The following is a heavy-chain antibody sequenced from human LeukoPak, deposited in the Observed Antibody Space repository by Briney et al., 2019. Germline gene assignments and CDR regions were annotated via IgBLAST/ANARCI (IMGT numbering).Heavy chain of an antibody. V-gene: IGHV3-23*01. Sequence: GGSLRLSRAASGFTFSSYAMSWVRQAPGKGLEWVSAISGSGGSTYYADSVKGRFTISRDNSKNTLYLQMNSLRAEDTAVFYCAKDNVRRIVLVPAACDYWGQGTLVTVSS. J-gene: IGHJ4*02. D-gene: IGHD2-2*01. CDR2: ISGSGGST. CDR3: AKDNVRRIVLVPAACDY. CDR1: GFTFSSYA.